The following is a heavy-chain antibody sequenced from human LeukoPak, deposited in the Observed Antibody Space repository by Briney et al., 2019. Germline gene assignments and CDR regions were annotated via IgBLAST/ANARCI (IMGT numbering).Heavy chain of an antibody. J-gene: IGHJ6*03. V-gene: IGHV4-30-4*07. CDR3: ARDESSSEYMDV. CDR1: GGSFSSIAYS. Sequence: PSETLSLTCAVSGGSFSSIAYSWTWIRQPPGKGLEGIVYIYYSGSAYYNPSLKSRFTISVDTSKNQFSLKLSSVTAADTAVYYCARDESSSEYMDVWGKGTTVTVSS. CDR2: IYYSGSA. D-gene: IGHD6-6*01.